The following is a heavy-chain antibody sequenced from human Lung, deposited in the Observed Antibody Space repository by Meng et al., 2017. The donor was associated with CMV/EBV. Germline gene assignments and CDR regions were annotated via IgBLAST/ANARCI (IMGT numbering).Heavy chain of an antibody. CDR1: GGTFSSYA. CDR2: IIPILGIA. D-gene: IGHD1-7*01. CDR3: ASRTATPKRGCNWFDH. J-gene: IGHJ5*02. Sequence: XVXVSXXASGGTFSSYAISWVRQAPGQGLEWMGGIIPILGIANYAQKFQGRVTITADKSTSTAYMELSSLRSEDTAVYYCASRTATPKRGCNWFDHWGQGTXVTVSS. V-gene: IGHV1-69*10.